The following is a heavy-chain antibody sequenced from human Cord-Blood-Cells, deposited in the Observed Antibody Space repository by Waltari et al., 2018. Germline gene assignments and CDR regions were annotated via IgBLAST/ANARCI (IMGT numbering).Heavy chain of an antibody. J-gene: IGHJ4*02. V-gene: IGHV1-69*06. CDR1: GGTFSSYA. D-gene: IGHD3-3*01. CDR2: IIPIFGTA. Sequence: QVQLVQSGAEVKKPGSSVKVSCKASGGTFSSYAISWVRPAPGQGLEWMGGIIPIFGTANYAQKFQGRVTITADKSTSTAYMELSSLRSEDTAVYYCASYYDFWSGYYGIYYFDYWGQGTLVTVSS. CDR3: ASYYDFWSGYYGIYYFDY.